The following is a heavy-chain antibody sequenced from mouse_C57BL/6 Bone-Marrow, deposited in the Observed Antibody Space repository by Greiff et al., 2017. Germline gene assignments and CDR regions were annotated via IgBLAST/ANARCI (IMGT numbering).Heavy chain of an antibody. Sequence: QVQLQQPGAELARPGASVKMSCKASGYTFTSYTMHWVKQRPGQGLEWIGYIDPSSGHTKYNQKFKDKATLTADKSSSTAYMQLGSLTAEDSAVYYCSRGAWFAYWGQGTLVTVSA. CDR1: GYTFTSYT. CDR3: SRGAWFAY. CDR2: IDPSSGHT. V-gene: IGHV1-4*01. J-gene: IGHJ3*01.